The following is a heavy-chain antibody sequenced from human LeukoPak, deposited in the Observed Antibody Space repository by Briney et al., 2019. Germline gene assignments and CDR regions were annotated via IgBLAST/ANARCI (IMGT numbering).Heavy chain of an antibody. CDR1: GFTFSSHG. CDR2: IWYDESNK. V-gene: IGHV3-33*01. J-gene: IGHJ4*02. Sequence: GGSLRLSCAVSGFTFSSHGMHWVRQAPGKGLEWVAVIWYDESNKYYADSVKGRFTISRDDSKNTLYLQMNSLRVEDTAVYYCARDILVVAAYYFDYWGQGTLVTVSS. D-gene: IGHD2-15*01. CDR3: ARDILVVAAYYFDY.